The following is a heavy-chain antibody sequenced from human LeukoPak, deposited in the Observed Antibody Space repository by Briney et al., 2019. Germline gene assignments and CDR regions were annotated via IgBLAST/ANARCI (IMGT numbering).Heavy chain of an antibody. J-gene: IGHJ5*02. CDR2: IYYSGST. D-gene: IGHD3-10*01. Sequence: PSETLSLTCTVSGGSISSSSYYWGWIRQPPGKGLEWIGSIYYSGSTYYNPSLKSRVTISVDTSKNQFFLKLSSVTAADTAVYHCARGRSMWRTYGSGSYIGGWFDPWGQGTLVTVSS. CDR3: ARGRSMWRTYGSGSYIGGWFDP. V-gene: IGHV4-39*01. CDR1: GGSISSSSYY.